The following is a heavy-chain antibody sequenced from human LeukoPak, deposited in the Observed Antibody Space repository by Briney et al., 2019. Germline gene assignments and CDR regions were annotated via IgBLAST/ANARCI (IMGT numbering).Heavy chain of an antibody. D-gene: IGHD3-3*01. CDR3: ARGSDPISGVVLFDY. V-gene: IGHV3-23*01. CDR2: ISGSGGST. Sequence: GGSLRLSCAASGFTFSSYAMSWVRQAPGKGLEWVSAISGSGGSTYYADSVKGRFTISRDNSKNTLYLQMNSLRAEDTAVYYCARGSDPISGVVLFDYWGQGTLVTVSS. CDR1: GFTFSSYA. J-gene: IGHJ4*02.